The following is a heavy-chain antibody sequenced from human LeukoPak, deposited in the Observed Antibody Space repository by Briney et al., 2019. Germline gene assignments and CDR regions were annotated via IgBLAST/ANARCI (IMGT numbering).Heavy chain of an antibody. CDR3: ARDRRLGDPLDY. CDR1: GFTFSSYA. D-gene: IGHD4-17*01. Sequence: GGSLRLSCAASGFTFSSYAMHWVRQAPGKGLEWVAVISYDGSNKYYADSVKGRFTISRDNSKNTLYLQMNSLRAEDTAVYYCARDRRLGDPLDYWGQGTLVTVSS. CDR2: ISYDGSNK. J-gene: IGHJ4*02. V-gene: IGHV3-30-3*01.